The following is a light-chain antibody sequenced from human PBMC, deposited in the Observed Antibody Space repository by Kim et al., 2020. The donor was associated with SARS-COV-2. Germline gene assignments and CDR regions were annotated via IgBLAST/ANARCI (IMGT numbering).Light chain of an antibody. CDR2: AAS. Sequence: ASVGDRVTITCRTTQSISSHLNWYQQKPGRAPKLLISAASTLQGGVPSRFSGSGSETDFTLTISSLQPEDFATYYCQQSYISPFTFGPGTKVDIK. CDR3: QQSYISPFT. V-gene: IGKV1-39*01. CDR1: QSISSH. J-gene: IGKJ3*01.